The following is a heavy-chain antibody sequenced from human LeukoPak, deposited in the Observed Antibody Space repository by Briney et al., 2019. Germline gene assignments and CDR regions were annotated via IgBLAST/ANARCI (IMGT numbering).Heavy chain of an antibody. CDR2: IYHSGST. D-gene: IGHD1-7*01. CDR1: GGSISSGGYS. J-gene: IGHJ4*02. Sequence: PSQTLSLTCAVSGGSISSGGYSWSWIRQPPGKGLEWIGYIYHSGSTYYNPSLKSRVTISVDRSKNQFSLKLSSVTAADTAVYYRARSLTGAKWYYFDYWGQGTLVTVSS. CDR3: ARSLTGAKWYYFDY. V-gene: IGHV4-30-2*01.